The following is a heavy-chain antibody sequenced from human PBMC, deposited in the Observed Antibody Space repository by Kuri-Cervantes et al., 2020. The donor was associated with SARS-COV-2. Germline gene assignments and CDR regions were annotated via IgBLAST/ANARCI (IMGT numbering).Heavy chain of an antibody. CDR1: GFTFSNYG. CDR2: IWYNGTYK. Sequence: GGSLRLSCVVSGFTFSNYGMHWVRQTPSRGLEWVAIIWYNGTYKYYADSVEGRFSISRDNSKNSLYLQMNNLRAEDTALYYCARDYCSGGSCYGFDSWGQGTLVTVSS. J-gene: IGHJ4*02. D-gene: IGHD2-15*01. CDR3: ARDYCSGGSCYGFDS. V-gene: IGHV3-33*01.